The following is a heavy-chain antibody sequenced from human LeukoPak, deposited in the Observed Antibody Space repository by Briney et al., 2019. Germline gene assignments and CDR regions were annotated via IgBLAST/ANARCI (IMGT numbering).Heavy chain of an antibody. Sequence: PGGSLRLSCAASGFTFSSYSMNWVRQAPGKGLEWVSSISSSSSYIYYADSVKGRFTISRDNAKNSLYLQMNSLRAEDTAAYYCARDDIAVAGTGFDYWGQGTLVTVSS. D-gene: IGHD6-19*01. V-gene: IGHV3-21*01. CDR1: GFTFSSYS. CDR2: ISSSSSYI. J-gene: IGHJ4*02. CDR3: ARDDIAVAGTGFDY.